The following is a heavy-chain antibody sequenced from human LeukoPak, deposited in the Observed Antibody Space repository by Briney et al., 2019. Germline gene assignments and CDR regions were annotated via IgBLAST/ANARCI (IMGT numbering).Heavy chain of an antibody. D-gene: IGHD2-2*02. Sequence: PSETLSLTCAVYGGSFSGYYWSWIRQPPGKGLEWIGEINHSGSTNYNPSLKSRVTISVDTSKNQFSLKLSSVTAADTAVYYCARLRYCSSTSCYRAYFQHWGQGTLVTVSS. CDR1: GGSFSGYY. CDR3: ARLRYCSSTSCYRAYFQH. J-gene: IGHJ1*01. V-gene: IGHV4-34*01. CDR2: INHSGST.